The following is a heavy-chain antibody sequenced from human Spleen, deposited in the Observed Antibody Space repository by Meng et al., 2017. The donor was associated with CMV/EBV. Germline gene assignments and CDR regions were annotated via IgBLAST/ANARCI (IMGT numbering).Heavy chain of an antibody. CDR2: INPSGGST. CDR3: ARERGGDCSSTSIYYCKAGFDP. CDR1: GYTFTSYY. D-gene: IGHD2-2*01. Sequence: ASVKVSCKASGYTFTSYYMHWVRQAPGQGLEWMGIINPSGGSTSYAQKFQGRVTMTRDTSTSTVYMELSSLRSEDTAVYYCARERGGDCSSTSIYYCKAGFDPWGQGTLVTVSS. V-gene: IGHV1-46*01. J-gene: IGHJ5*02.